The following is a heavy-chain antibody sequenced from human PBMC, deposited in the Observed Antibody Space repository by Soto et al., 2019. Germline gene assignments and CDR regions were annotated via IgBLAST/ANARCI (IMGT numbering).Heavy chain of an antibody. Sequence: QVQLVQSGAEVKKPGSSVKVSCKASGGTFSSYAISWVRQAPGQGLEWMGGIIPIFGTANYAQKFQGRVTITADESTSTAYMERSSLRAEDTAVYYCARVDLGYYYDSSGSHAFDIWGQGTMVTVSS. D-gene: IGHD3-22*01. V-gene: IGHV1-69*12. CDR3: ARVDLGYYYDSSGSHAFDI. CDR1: GGTFSSYA. CDR2: IIPIFGTA. J-gene: IGHJ3*02.